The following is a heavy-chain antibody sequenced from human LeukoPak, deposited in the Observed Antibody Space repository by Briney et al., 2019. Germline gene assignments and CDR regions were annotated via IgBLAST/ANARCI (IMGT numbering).Heavy chain of an antibody. D-gene: IGHD3-10*01. J-gene: IGHJ3*02. V-gene: IGHV4-38-2*02. CDR3: AYGGYGSGSYHPTRAFDI. CDR1: GYSISSGYY. CDR2: INHSGST. Sequence: SETLSLTCTVSGYSISSGYYWDWIRQPPGKGLEWIGEINHSGSTNYNPSLKSRVTISVDTSKNQFSLKLSSVTAADTAVYYCAYGGYGSGSYHPTRAFDIWGQGTMVTVSS.